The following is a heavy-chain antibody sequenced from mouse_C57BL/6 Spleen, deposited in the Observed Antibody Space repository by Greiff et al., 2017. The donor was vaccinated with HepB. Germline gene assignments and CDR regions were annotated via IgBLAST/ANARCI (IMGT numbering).Heavy chain of an antibody. CDR2: IYPGDGDT. CDR1: GYAFSSYW. J-gene: IGHJ2*01. Sequence: QVQLQQSGAELVKPGASVKISCKASGYAFSSYWMNWVKQRPGKGLEWIGQIYPGDGDTNYNGKFKGKATLTADKSSSTAYMQLSSLTSEDSAVYFCARGITTVGGYYFDYWGQGTTLTVSS. CDR3: ARGITTVGGYYFDY. V-gene: IGHV1-80*01. D-gene: IGHD1-1*01.